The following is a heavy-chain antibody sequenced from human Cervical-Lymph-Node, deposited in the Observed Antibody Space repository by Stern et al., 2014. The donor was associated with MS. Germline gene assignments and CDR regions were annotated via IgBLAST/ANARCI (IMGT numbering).Heavy chain of an antibody. V-gene: IGHV4-59*01. CDR2: IYYSGST. CDR1: GGSISSYY. Sequence: VQLVESGPGLVKPSETLSLTCTVSGGSISSYYWSWIRQPPGKGLEWIGDIYYSGSTNYNPSLKSRVTISVDTSKNQFSLKLSSVTAADTAVYYCARVSRDGYRPAYFDYWGQGTLVTVSS. CDR3: ARVSRDGYRPAYFDY. J-gene: IGHJ4*02. D-gene: IGHD5-24*01.